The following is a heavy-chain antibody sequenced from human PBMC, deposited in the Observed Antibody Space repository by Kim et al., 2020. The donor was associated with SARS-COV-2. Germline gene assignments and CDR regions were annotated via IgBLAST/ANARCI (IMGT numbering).Heavy chain of an antibody. Sequence: EGSLRLSCEGSGFSFSNYGMNWVRQAPGKGLEWVASIWFDGTNEGYADSVKGRFNVSRDNSKNTMYLHMGRLTVEDTAVFYCARDRVEKAVTTPFDYWG. D-gene: IGHD4-17*01. CDR2: IWFDGTNE. V-gene: IGHV3-33*01. CDR3: ARDRVEKAVTTPFDY. J-gene: IGHJ4*01. CDR1: GFSFSNYG.